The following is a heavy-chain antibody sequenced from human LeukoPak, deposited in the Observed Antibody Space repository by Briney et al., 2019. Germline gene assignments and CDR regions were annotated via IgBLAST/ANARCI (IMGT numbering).Heavy chain of an antibody. D-gene: IGHD2/OR15-2a*01. CDR1: GLTASGNY. Sequence: GGSLRLSRAASGLTASGNYMTWVRQAPGKGLERVSGIYPDGSTYYADSVRGRFTISRDNSKNTVHPQMNSLRADDTAVYYCARDVSHRHLDYWGQGTLVTVSS. CDR2: IYPDGST. J-gene: IGHJ4*02. V-gene: IGHV3-66*01. CDR3: ARDVSHRHLDY.